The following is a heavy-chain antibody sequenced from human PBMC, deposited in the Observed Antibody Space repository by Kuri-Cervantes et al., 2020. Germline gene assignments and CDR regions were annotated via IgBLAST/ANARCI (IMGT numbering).Heavy chain of an antibody. CDR1: GGSISSYY. CDR3: ARDDCSGGSCYSEYYYYYMDV. V-gene: IGHV4-59*12. J-gene: IGHJ6*03. D-gene: IGHD2-15*01. CDR2: INYSGST. Sequence: SETLSLTCTVSGGSISSYYWSWIRQPPGKGLEWIGYINYSGSTNYNPSLKSRVTISVDKSKNQFSLKLSSVTAADTAVYYCARDDCSGGSCYSEYYYYYMDVWGKGTTVTVSS.